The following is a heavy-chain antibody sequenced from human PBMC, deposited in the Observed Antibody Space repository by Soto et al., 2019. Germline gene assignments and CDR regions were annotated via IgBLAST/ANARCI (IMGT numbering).Heavy chain of an antibody. CDR3: ARHPGYYDILTGYTTYYFDY. V-gene: IGHV4-59*08. CDR2: IYYRGNT. D-gene: IGHD3-9*01. CDR1: GGSIGTYY. Sequence: SVTLSLTYTVSGGSIGTYYWSWIRQPPGKGLEWIGYIYYRGNTDYNPSLKSRVTISLDTPKNQFSLKLSSVTAADTAVYYCARHPGYYDILTGYTTYYFDYWGQGILVTVS. J-gene: IGHJ4*02.